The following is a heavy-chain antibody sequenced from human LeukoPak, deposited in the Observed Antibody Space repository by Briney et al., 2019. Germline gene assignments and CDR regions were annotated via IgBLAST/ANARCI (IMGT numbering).Heavy chain of an antibody. CDR3: ARRERYLLHIDY. V-gene: IGHV3-30*04. Sequence: PGGSLRLSCAASGFTFSSYAMHWVRQAPGKGLEWVAVISYDGSNKYYADSVKGRFIISRDNSKNTLYLQMNSLRAEDTAVYYCARRERYLLHIDYWGQGTLVTVSS. J-gene: IGHJ4*02. CDR2: ISYDGSNK. D-gene: IGHD2-15*01. CDR1: GFTFSSYA.